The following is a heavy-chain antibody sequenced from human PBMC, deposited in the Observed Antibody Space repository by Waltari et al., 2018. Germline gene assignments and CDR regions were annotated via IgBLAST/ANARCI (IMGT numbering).Heavy chain of an antibody. Sequence: EVQLVESGGGLVKPGGSLRLSCAASGFTFSNAWMSWVRQAPGKRLEWVGRIKSKTYGGTTDYAAPVKGRFTISRGDSKNTLYLQMNSLKTEDTAVYYCTTYEQQLVFGYWGQGTLVTVSS. CDR1: GFTFSNAW. V-gene: IGHV3-15*01. CDR2: IKSKTYGGTT. J-gene: IGHJ4*02. CDR3: TTYEQQLVFGY. D-gene: IGHD6-13*01.